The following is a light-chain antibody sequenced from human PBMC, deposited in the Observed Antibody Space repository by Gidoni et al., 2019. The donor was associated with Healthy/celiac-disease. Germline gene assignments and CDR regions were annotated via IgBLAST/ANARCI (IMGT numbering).Light chain of an antibody. CDR1: QSVSSN. Sequence: EIVMTQSPATLSVSPGERATLSCRASQSVSSNLAWYQQKPGQAPRLLIYGASTRATGIPARFSGSGSGTEFTLTISSRQSEDFAVYYCQQYNNWPLLYTFGQGTKLEIK. J-gene: IGKJ2*01. V-gene: IGKV3-15*01. CDR3: QQYNNWPLLYT. CDR2: GAS.